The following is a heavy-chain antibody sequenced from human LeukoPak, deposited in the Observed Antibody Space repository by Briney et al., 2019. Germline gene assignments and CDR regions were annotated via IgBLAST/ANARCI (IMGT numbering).Heavy chain of an antibody. J-gene: IGHJ3*02. Sequence: GGSLRLSCAASGFSFSDFCMSWVRQAPGKGLEWVANIKQDGSEKYYVDSVKGRFTISRDNAKNSLYLQMNSLRAEDTAVYYCARQLRGGAFDIWGQGTMVTVSS. V-gene: IGHV3-7*01. CDR2: IKQDGSEK. D-gene: IGHD3-10*01. CDR1: GFSFSDFC. CDR3: ARQLRGGAFDI.